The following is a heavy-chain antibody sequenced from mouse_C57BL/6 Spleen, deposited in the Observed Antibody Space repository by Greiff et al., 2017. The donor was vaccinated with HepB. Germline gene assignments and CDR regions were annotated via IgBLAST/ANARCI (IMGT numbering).Heavy chain of an antibody. V-gene: IGHV1-69*01. CDR1: GYTFTSYW. Sequence: VQLQQPGAELVMPGASVKLSCKASGYTFTSYWMHWVKQRPGQGLEWIGELDPSDSYTTYNQKFKGKSTLTVDKSSSTAVIQLSSLTSEDSAVYYCARKAPYGSSEDAMDYWGQGTSVTVSS. D-gene: IGHD1-1*01. J-gene: IGHJ4*01. CDR2: LDPSDSYT. CDR3: ARKAPYGSSEDAMDY.